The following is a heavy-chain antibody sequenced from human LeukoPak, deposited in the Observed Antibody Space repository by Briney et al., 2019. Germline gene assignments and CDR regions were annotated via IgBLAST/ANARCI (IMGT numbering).Heavy chain of an antibody. CDR1: GGTFSSYA. CDR3: ARAGNIVATSPYYYYGMDV. J-gene: IGHJ6*02. CDR2: IIPTFGTA. V-gene: IGHV1-69*13. Sequence: ASVKVSCKASGGTFSSYAISWVRQAPGQGLEWMGGIIPTFGTANYAQKFQGRVTITADESTSTAYMELSSLRSEDTAVYYCARAGNIVATSPYYYYGMDVWGQGTTVTVSS. D-gene: IGHD5-12*01.